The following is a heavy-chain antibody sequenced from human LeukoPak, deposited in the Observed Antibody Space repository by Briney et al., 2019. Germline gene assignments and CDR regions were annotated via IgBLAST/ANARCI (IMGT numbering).Heavy chain of an antibody. D-gene: IGHD3-16*01. CDR2: IYSGGST. CDR1: GFTVSSNY. J-gene: IGHJ4*02. V-gene: IGHV3-53*01. CDR3: ARALYRGYYFDY. Sequence: PGGSLRLSCAVSGFTVSSNYMSWVRQAPGKGLEWVSFIYSGGSTYYADSVKGRFTISRDNSKNTLYLQMNSLRLEDTAVYYCARALYRGYYFDYWGQGTLVTVSS.